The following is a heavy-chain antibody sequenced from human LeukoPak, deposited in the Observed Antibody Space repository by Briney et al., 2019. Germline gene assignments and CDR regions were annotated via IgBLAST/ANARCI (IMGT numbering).Heavy chain of an antibody. D-gene: IGHD1-1*01. CDR1: GTSFSGDY. CDR2: INHSGST. J-gene: IGHJ6*04. V-gene: IGHV4-34*01. CDR3: ARQLTYNWTQGTLGTYYDYGMDV. Sequence: SEAKSLSYAFYGTSFSGDYCWWLRQPPRRVVGWVGEINHSGSTNYNQYLQSRVTISVDTSTNQFSMKLSAVTAADTAVYYCARQLTYNWTQGTLGTYYDYGMDVWGKGTTVTVSS.